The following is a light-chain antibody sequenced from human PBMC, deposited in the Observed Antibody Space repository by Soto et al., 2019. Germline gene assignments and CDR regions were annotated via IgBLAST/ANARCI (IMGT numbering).Light chain of an antibody. Sequence: DIQLTQSPSFLSASVRDRVTITCRASQVLSSYLAWYQQKPGKAPKLLIYGVSTLQSGVPSRFSGSGSGTEVTLTISSLQPEDFATYYCQQLNTYPLTFGGGTQVEIK. J-gene: IGKJ4*01. CDR3: QQLNTYPLT. CDR1: QVLSSY. V-gene: IGKV1-9*01. CDR2: GVS.